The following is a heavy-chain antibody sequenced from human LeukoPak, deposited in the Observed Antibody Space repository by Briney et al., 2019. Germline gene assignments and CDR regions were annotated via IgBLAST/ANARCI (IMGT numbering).Heavy chain of an antibody. CDR1: GFTFSTYW. D-gene: IGHD2-21*01. Sequence: GGSLRLSCAASGFTFSTYWMHWVRQAPGEGLVWVSRISYDGINTNYADSVKGRFTISRDNAKNTLYLQMNRLRAEDAAVYYCAKAPVTTCSGAYCYPFDYWGQGTLVTVSS. J-gene: IGHJ4*02. V-gene: IGHV3-74*01. CDR3: AKAPVTTCSGAYCYPFDY. CDR2: ISYDGINT.